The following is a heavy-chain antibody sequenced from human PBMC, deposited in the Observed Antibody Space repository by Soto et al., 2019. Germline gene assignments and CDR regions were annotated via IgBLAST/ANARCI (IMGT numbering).Heavy chain of an antibody. CDR3: ARVPLTYYYDSSRYFRGKYFDY. Sequence: SETLSLTCTVSGGSISSGDYYWSWIRQPPGKGLEWIGYIYYSGSTYYNPSLKSRVTISVDTSKNQFSLKLSSVTAADTAVYYCARVPLTYYYDSSRYFRGKYFDYWGQGTLVTVSS. V-gene: IGHV4-30-4*01. J-gene: IGHJ4*02. CDR1: GGSISSGDYY. CDR2: IYYSGST. D-gene: IGHD3-22*01.